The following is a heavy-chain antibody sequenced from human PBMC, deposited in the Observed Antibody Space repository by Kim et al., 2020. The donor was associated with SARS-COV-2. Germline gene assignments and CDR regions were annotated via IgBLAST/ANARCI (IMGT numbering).Heavy chain of an antibody. CDR2: ISSSSYI. CDR3: ARGLRGYGDYEGWNAFDI. CDR1: GFTFSSYS. J-gene: IGHJ3*02. V-gene: IGHV3-21*01. D-gene: IGHD4-17*01. Sequence: GGSLRLSCAASGFTFSSYSMNWVRQAPGKGLEWVSSISSSSYIYYADSVKGRFTISRDNAKNSLYLQMNSLRAEDTAVNYCARGLRGYGDYEGWNAFDI.